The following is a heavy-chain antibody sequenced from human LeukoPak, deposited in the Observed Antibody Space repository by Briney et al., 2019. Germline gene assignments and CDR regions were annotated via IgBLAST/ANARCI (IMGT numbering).Heavy chain of an antibody. CDR1: GFTFSSYE. V-gene: IGHV3-48*03. CDR3: ARIESGTSSEGFGSFYYYMDV. J-gene: IGHJ6*03. CDR2: ISSSGSTI. Sequence: GGSLRLSCAASGFTFSSYEMNWVRQAPGKGLEWVSYISSSGSTIYYAASVKGRFTISRDNAKNSLYLQMNSLRAEDTAVYYCARIESGTSSEGFGSFYYYMDVWGKGTTVTISS. D-gene: IGHD3-10*01.